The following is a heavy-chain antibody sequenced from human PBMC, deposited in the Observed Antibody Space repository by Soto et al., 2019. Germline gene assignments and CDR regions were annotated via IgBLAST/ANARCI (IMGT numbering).Heavy chain of an antibody. J-gene: IGHJ4*02. Sequence: PGGSLRLSCAASGFTFSSYSMNWVRQAPGKGLEWVSSISSSSSYIYYADSVKGRFTISRDNAKNSLYLQMNSLRAEDTAVYYCARDGRIRGYDRDYWGQGTLVTVSS. CDR2: ISSSSSYI. D-gene: IGHD5-12*01. CDR1: GFTFSSYS. CDR3: ARDGRIRGYDRDY. V-gene: IGHV3-21*01.